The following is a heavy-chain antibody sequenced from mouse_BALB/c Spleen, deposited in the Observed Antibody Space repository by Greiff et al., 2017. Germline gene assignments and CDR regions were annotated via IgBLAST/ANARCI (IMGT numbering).Heavy chain of an antibody. D-gene: IGHD1-1*01. J-gene: IGHJ1*01. CDR3: ARYGSSYYWYFDV. Sequence: DVKLVESGGGLVKPGGSLKLSCAASGFTFSSYTMSWVRQTPEKRLEWVATISSGGGNTYYPDSVKGRFTISRDNAKNNLYLQMSSLRSEDTALYYCARYGSSYYWYFDVWGAGTTVTVSS. CDR2: ISSGGGNT. CDR1: GFTFSSYT. V-gene: IGHV5-9*03.